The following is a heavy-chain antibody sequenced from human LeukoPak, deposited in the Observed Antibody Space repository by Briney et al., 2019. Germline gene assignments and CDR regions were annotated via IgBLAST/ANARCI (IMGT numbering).Heavy chain of an antibody. D-gene: IGHD3-3*01. V-gene: IGHV4-61*02. CDR1: GGSISSGSYH. CDR3: ARGPLGKRFLEWFLDY. J-gene: IGHJ4*02. CDR2: IYTSGST. Sequence: SQTLSLTCTVSGGSISSGSYHWSWIRQPAGKGLEWIGRIYTSGSTNYNPSLKSRVTISVDTSKNQFSLKLSSVTAADTAVYYCARGPLGKRFLEWFLDYWGQGTLVTVSS.